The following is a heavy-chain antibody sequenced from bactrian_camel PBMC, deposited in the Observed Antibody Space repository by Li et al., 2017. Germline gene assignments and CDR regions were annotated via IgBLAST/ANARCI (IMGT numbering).Heavy chain of an antibody. CDR2: ISSTGSVV. J-gene: IGHJ6*01. V-gene: IGHV3S6*01. CDR3: AADACAAVHGRMNTRGAGSTPKVTDFGY. D-gene: IGHD1*01. CDR1: GLVDSPRC. Sequence: HVQLVESGGGSVQAGGSLRLSCEVIGLVDSPRCMGWFRQAPGKGLERVSLISSTGSVVSYADSVKGRFTVSRDNAKNTVNLQMNSLKPEDTAMYYCAADACAAVHGRMNTRGAGSTPKVTDFGYWGQGTQVTVS.